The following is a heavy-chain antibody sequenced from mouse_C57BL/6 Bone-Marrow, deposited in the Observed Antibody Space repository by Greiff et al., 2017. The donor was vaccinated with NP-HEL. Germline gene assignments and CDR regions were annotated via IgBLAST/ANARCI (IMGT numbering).Heavy chain of an antibody. CDR3: SRDYGGFAY. CDR2: IRNKANGYTT. CDR1: GFTFTDYY. J-gene: IGHJ3*01. D-gene: IGHD1-1*01. V-gene: IGHV7-3*01. Sequence: EVKLMESGGGLVQPGGSLSLSCAASGFTFTDYYMSWVRQPPGKALEWLGFIRNKANGYTTEYSASVKGRFTISRDNSQSILYLQMHALRAEDSATYYCSRDYGGFAYWGQGTLVTVSA.